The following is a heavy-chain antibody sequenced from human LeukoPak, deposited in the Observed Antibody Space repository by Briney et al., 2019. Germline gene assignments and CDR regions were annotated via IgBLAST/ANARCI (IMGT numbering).Heavy chain of an antibody. J-gene: IGHJ4*02. D-gene: IGHD3-10*01. CDR1: GGSISSYY. CDR3: GRYGGQSEIDY. CDR2: IHYSGIT. Sequence: SETLSLTCTVSGGSISSYYWGWIRQPPGKGLEWIASIHYSGITYYNPSLKSRVTISVDTSKNQFSLKLSSVTAADTAVYYCGRYGGQSEIDYWGQGTLVTVSS. V-gene: IGHV4-39*01.